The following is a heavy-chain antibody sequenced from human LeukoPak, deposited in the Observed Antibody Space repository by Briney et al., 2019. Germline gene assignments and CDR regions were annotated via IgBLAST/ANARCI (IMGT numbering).Heavy chain of an antibody. CDR2: INHSGST. D-gene: IGHD5-24*01. J-gene: IGHJ5*02. CDR3: ARAGGYSLNWFDP. V-gene: IGHV4-34*01. Sequence: SETLSLTCTVSGGSISSYYWTWIRQPPGKGLEWIGEINHSGSTNYNPSLKSRVTISVDTSKNQFSLNLNSVTAADTAVYYCARAGGYSLNWFDPWGQGTLVIVSS. CDR1: GGSISSYY.